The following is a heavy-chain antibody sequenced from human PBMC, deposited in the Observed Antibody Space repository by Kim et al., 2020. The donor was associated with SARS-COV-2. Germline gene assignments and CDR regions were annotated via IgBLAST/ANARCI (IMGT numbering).Heavy chain of an antibody. J-gene: IGHJ4*02. CDR2: IYTSGST. V-gene: IGHV4-61*02. CDR1: GGSISSGSYY. CDR3: AREGHLVNY. D-gene: IGHD3-9*01. Sequence: SETLSLTCTVSGGSISSGSYYWSWIRQPAGKGLEWIGRIYTSGSTNYNPSLKSRVTISVDTSKNQFSLKLSSVTAADTAVYYCAREGHLVNYWGQGTLVTVSS.